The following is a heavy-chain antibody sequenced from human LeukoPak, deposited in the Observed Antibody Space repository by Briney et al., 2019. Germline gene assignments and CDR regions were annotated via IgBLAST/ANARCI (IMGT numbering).Heavy chain of an antibody. CDR1: GYTFTTYG. Sequence: ASVKVSCKASGYTFTTYGISWVRQAPGQGLEWTGWISAYNGDTNYAQKLQGSVTMTTDTSTSTAYMELRSLRSDDTAVYYCARDAARIAAAGAFDIWGQGTMVTVSS. V-gene: IGHV1-18*01. J-gene: IGHJ3*02. CDR2: ISAYNGDT. D-gene: IGHD6-13*01. CDR3: ARDAARIAAAGAFDI.